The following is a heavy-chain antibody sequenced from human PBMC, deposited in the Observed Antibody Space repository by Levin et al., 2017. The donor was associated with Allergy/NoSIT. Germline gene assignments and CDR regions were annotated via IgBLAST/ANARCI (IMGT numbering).Heavy chain of an antibody. V-gene: IGHV3-11*05. D-gene: IGHD6-13*01. CDR3: ARDHTSSWYEAQTFDAVDM. J-gene: IGHJ3*02. CDR1: GFTFSDYY. Sequence: GGSLRLSCAASGFTFSDYYMSWIRQAPGKGLEWISYISTKSSYIYYAASVKGRFTISRDNAKNSLYLQMNSLGAEDTAVDYCARDHTSSWYEAQTFDAVDMWGQGTMVTVSS. CDR2: ISTKSSYI.